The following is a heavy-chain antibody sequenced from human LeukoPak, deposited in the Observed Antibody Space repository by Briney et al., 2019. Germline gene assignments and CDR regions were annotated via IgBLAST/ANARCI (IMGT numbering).Heavy chain of an antibody. CDR3: AKLELKWYSSGWFDY. CDR2: ISGSGGST. CDR1: GFTFSSYA. V-gene: IGHV3-23*01. Sequence: GGSLRLSCAASGFTFSSYAMSWVRQAPGKGLEWVSAISGSGGSTYYADSMKGRFTISRDNSKNTLYLQMNSLRAEDTAVYYCAKLELKWYSSGWFDYWGQGTLVTVSS. J-gene: IGHJ4*02. D-gene: IGHD6-19*01.